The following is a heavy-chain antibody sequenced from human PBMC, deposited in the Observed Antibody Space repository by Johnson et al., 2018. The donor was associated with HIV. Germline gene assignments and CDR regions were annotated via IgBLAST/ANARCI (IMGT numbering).Heavy chain of an antibody. Sequence: VQLVESGGDVVQPGRSLRLSCTASGFTFSSYALHWVRQAPGRGLEWVAVLSYDGSNKFYADSVTGRFTISRDNSKNTLYLQMNSLRAEDTAVYYCAKDRDYYGSGLIWGQGTMVTVSS. CDR2: LSYDGSNK. CDR1: GFTFSSYA. CDR3: AKDRDYYGSGLI. D-gene: IGHD3-10*01. V-gene: IGHV3-30-3*01. J-gene: IGHJ3*02.